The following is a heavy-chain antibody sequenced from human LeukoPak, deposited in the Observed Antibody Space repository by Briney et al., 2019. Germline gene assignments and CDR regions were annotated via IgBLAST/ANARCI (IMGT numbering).Heavy chain of an antibody. CDR3: ARTDTAMEYYYYGMDV. CDR2: ISYDGSNK. D-gene: IGHD5-18*01. CDR1: GFTFSSYA. V-gene: IGHV3-30-3*01. J-gene: IGHJ6*02. Sequence: GGSLRLSCAASGFTFSSYATHWVRQAPGKGLEWVAVISYDGSNKYYADSVKGRFTISRDNSKNTLYLQMNSLRAEDTAVYYCARTDTAMEYYYYGMDVWGQGTTVTVSS.